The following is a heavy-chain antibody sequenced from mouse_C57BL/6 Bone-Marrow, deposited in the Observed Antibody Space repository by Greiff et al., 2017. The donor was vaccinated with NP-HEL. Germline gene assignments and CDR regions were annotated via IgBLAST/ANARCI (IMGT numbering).Heavy chain of an antibody. V-gene: IGHV1-82*01. CDR1: GYAFSSSW. D-gene: IGHD1-1*02. CDR2: IYPGDGDT. J-gene: IGHJ2*01. Sequence: QVQLQQSGPELVKPGASVKISCKASGYAFSSSWMNWVKQRPGKGLEWIGRIYPGDGDTNYNGKFKGKATLTADKSSSTAYMQLSSLTSEDSAVYFCARRVGFDYWGHGTTLTVSS. CDR3: ARRVGFDY.